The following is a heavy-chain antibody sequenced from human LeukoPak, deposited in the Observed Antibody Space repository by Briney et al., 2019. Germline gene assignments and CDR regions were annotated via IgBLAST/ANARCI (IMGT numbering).Heavy chain of an antibody. J-gene: IGHJ3*02. V-gene: IGHV3-21*01. CDR3: ARDSPDIVVVVAATALDAFDI. CDR2: ISSSSSYI. CDR1: GFTFSSYS. Sequence: GGSLRLSCAASGFTFSSYSMNWVRQAPGKGLEWVSSISSSSSYIYYADSVKGRLTISRDNAKNSLYLQMNSLRAEDTAVYYCARDSPDIVVVVAATALDAFDIWGQGTMVTVSS. D-gene: IGHD2-15*01.